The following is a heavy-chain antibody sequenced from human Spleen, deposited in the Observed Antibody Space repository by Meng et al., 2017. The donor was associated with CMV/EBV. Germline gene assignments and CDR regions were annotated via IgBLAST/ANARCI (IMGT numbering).Heavy chain of an antibody. V-gene: IGHV3-48*04. CDR2: ISSSGDTV. CDR1: GFTFSSYG. Sequence: GGSLRLSCAASGFTFSSYGMHWVRQAPGKGLEWVSYISSSGDTVYYADSVKGRFTISRDNTNKSLFLQMNSLRVDDTAIYYCARDFVTAYSGFYVWGQGTTVTVSS. D-gene: IGHD2-21*01. CDR3: ARDFVTAYSGFYV. J-gene: IGHJ6*02.